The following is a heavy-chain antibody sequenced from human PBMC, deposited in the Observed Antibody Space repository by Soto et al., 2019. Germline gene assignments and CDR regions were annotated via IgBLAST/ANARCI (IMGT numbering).Heavy chain of an antibody. J-gene: IGHJ2*01. CDR2: ISYDGSNK. CDR1: GFTFSSYA. Sequence: QVQLVESGGGVVQPGRSLRLSCAASGFTFSSYAMHWVRQAPGKGLEWVAVISYDGSNKYCADSVKGRFTISRDNSKNTLYLQMNSLRAEDTAVYYCARDQGWYFDLWGRGTLVTVSS. CDR3: ARDQGWYFDL. V-gene: IGHV3-30-3*01.